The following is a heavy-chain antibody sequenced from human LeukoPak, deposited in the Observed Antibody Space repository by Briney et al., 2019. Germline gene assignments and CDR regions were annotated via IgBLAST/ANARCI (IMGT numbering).Heavy chain of an antibody. V-gene: IGHV1-18*01. CDR2: ISAYNGNT. J-gene: IGHJ6*02. D-gene: IGHD2-2*01. CDR3: ARYCSSTSCYEISDYYGMDV. CDR1: GYTFTSYG. Sequence: ASVKVSCKASGYTFTSYGISWVRQAPGQGLEWMGWISAYNGNTNYAQKLQGRVTMTTDTSTSTAYMGLRSLRSDDTAVYYCARYCSSTSCYEISDYYGMDVWGQGTTVTVSS.